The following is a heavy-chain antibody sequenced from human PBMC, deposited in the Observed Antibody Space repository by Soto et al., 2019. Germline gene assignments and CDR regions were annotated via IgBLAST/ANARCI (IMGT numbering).Heavy chain of an antibody. CDR2: IYHSGSA. J-gene: IGHJ5*02. V-gene: IGHV4-38-2*01. CDR3: ARVTIFEYWFDP. D-gene: IGHD3-3*01. Sequence: SETLSLTCAVSSYSISCGFYSAWIRQPPGKGLEWIGNIYHSGSAHYNPSLKSRVTMSVDTSKNNFSLRLTSVTAADTAVYYCARVTIFEYWFDPWGQGILVTVSS. CDR1: SYSISCGFY.